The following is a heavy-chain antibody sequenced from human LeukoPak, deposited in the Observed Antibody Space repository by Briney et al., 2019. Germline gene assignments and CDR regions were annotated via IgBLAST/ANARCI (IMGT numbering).Heavy chain of an antibody. J-gene: IGHJ4*02. Sequence: GESLKISCKGSGYSFTSYWIGWVRQMPGKGLEWMGIIYPGDSATRNNPSFQGQVTMSADKSISTAYLQWSSLKASDTAMYYCARHEYRSGWYGIDYWGQGTLVTVSS. CDR2: IYPGDSAT. V-gene: IGHV5-51*01. CDR3: ARHEYRSGWYGIDY. CDR1: GYSFTSYW. D-gene: IGHD6-19*01.